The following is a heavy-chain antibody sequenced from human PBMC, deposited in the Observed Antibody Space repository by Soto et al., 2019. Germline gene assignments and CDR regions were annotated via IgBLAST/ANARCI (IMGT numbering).Heavy chain of an antibody. V-gene: IGHV3-33*01. J-gene: IGHJ4*02. D-gene: IGHD1-1*01. CDR2: IWYDGSNK. Sequence: GGSLRLSCAASGFTFCSYGIHWVRQAPGKGLEWVAVIWYDGSNKYYADSVKGRSTISRDNSKNTLYLQMNSLRAEDTAVYYCARDLGGTTEPYYFDYWGQGTLVTVSS. CDR1: GFTFCSYG. CDR3: ARDLGGTTEPYYFDY.